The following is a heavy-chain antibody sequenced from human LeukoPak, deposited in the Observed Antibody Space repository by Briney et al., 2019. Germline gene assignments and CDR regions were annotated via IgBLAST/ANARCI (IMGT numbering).Heavy chain of an antibody. V-gene: IGHV4-39*01. D-gene: IGHD3-22*01. Sequence: TTSETLSLTCTVSGGSISSSLYYWGWIRQPPGKGLEWIGTIYYSGSTYYNPSLKGRVTISVDTSKNQFSLKVSSVTAADTAVYYCAGSSGSEYYYYYMDVWGKGTTVTISS. J-gene: IGHJ6*03. CDR2: IYYSGST. CDR3: AGSSGSEYYYYYMDV. CDR1: GGSISSSLYY.